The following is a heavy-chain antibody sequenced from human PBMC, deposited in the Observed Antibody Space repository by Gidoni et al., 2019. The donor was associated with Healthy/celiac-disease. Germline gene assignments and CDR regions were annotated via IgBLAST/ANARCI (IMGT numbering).Heavy chain of an antibody. D-gene: IGHD4-17*01. CDR1: GGSISSGGYY. V-gene: IGHV4-31*03. Sequence: QVQLQESGPGLVKPSQTLSLTCTVSGGSISSGGYYWSWIRQHPGKGLEWIGYIYYSGSTYYNPSLKSRVTISVDTSKNQFSLKLSSVTAADTAVYYCARDSFSSGTVTNDYYYYYGMDVWGQGTTVTVSS. CDR3: ARDSFSSGTVTNDYYYYYGMDV. CDR2: IYYSGST. J-gene: IGHJ6*02.